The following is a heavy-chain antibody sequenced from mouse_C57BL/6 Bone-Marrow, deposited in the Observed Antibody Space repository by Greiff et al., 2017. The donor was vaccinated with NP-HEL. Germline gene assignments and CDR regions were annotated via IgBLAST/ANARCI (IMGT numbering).Heavy chain of an antibody. CDR3: ARQGLTVSHYFDY. CDR1: GFTFSDYY. D-gene: IGHD3-3*01. J-gene: IGHJ2*01. Sequence: EVNLVESGGGLVQPGGSLKLSCAASGFTFSDYYMYWVRQTPEKRLEWVAYISNGGGSTYYPDTVTGRFTISRDNAKNTLYLQMSRRKSEDTAMYYCARQGLTVSHYFDYWGQGTTLTVSS. V-gene: IGHV5-12*01. CDR2: ISNGGGST.